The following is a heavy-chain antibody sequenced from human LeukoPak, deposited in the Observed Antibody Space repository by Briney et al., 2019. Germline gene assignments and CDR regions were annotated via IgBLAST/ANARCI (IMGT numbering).Heavy chain of an antibody. J-gene: IGHJ4*02. CDR1: GGSISSYY. CDR3: ARVAVAGLDY. Sequence: PSETLSLTCTVSGGSISSYYWSWIRQPPGTGLEWIGYIYYSGSTNYNPSLKSRVTISVDTSKNQFSLKLSSVTAADTAVYYCARVAVAGLDYWGQGTLVTVSS. V-gene: IGHV4-59*01. D-gene: IGHD6-19*01. CDR2: IYYSGST.